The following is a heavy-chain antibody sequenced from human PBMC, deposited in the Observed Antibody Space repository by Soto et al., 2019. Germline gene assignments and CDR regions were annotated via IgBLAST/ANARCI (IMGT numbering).Heavy chain of an antibody. D-gene: IGHD3-10*01. V-gene: IGHV3-33*03. J-gene: IGHJ4*02. CDR2: IWYDGSNQ. CDR1: GFIFSNCG. Sequence: GGSLRLSCAASGFIFSNCGMHWVRQAPGKGLEWVAVIWYDGSNQNYAGSVKGRFSISRDNSKNTLYLQMSSLRVEDTAVYYCATTYGSGNYGFDYWGQGTLVTVSS. CDR3: ATTYGSGNYGFDY.